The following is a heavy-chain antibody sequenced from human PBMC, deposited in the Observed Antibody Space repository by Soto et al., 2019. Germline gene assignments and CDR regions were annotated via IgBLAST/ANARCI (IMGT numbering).Heavy chain of an antibody. CDR3: ESAPRGPAAIDY. V-gene: IGHV3-53*01. Sequence: WGSLRLSCAASGFTVSSNYMSWVRQAPGKGLEWVADIYSGGSTYYADSVKGRVTISRDNSKNTLYLQMNSLTADDSAFYYCESAPRGPAAIDYWGQGTLVTVSS. D-gene: IGHD2-2*01. CDR2: IYSGGST. J-gene: IGHJ4*02. CDR1: GFTVSSNY.